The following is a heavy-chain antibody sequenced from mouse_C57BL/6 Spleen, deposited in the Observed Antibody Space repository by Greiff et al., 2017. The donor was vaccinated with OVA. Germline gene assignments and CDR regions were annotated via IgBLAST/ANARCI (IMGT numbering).Heavy chain of an antibody. J-gene: IGHJ3*01. D-gene: IGHD2-4*01. CDR3: AIIYYDYDGGAY. CDR2: IHPNSGST. CDR1: GYTFTSYW. Sequence: QVQLQQPGAELVKPGASVKLSCKASGYTFTSYWMHWVKQRPGQGLEWIGMIHPNSGSTNYNEKFKSKATLTVDKSSSTAYMQLSSLTSEDSAVYYCAIIYYDYDGGAYGGQGTLVTVSA. V-gene: IGHV1-64*01.